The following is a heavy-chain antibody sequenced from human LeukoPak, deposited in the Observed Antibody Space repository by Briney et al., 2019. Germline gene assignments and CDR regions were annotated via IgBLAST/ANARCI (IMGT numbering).Heavy chain of an antibody. CDR2: IYYSGSN. Sequence: PSETLSLTCTVSGGSISSYYWSWIRQPPGKGQEWIGYIYYSGSNNYNPSLKSRVTISVDTSKNQFSLKLSSVTAADTAVYYCARRRMGIFDYWGQGTLVTVSS. J-gene: IGHJ4*02. V-gene: IGHV4-59*08. CDR3: ARRRMGIFDY. D-gene: IGHD3-16*01. CDR1: GGSISSYY.